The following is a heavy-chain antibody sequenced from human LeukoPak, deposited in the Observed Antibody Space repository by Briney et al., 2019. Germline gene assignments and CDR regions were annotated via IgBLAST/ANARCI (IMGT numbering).Heavy chain of an antibody. CDR2: IYHSGSA. J-gene: IGHJ4*02. CDR3: ARAASSGGDYFDY. V-gene: IGHV4-38-2*01. D-gene: IGHD1-1*01. Sequence: PSETLSLTCAVSGYSISSGYYWGWIRQPPGRGLEWVRSIYHSGSAYYNPSLKSRVTISVDTSKNQFSLKLSSVTAADTAVYYCARAASSGGDYFDYWGQGTLVTVSS. CDR1: GYSISSGYY.